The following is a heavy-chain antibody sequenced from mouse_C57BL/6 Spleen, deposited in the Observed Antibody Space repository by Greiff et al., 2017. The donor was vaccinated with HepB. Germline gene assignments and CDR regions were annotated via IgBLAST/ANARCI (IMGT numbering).Heavy chain of an antibody. CDR3: TTYGYEGFAY. CDR1: GFNIKDDY. CDR2: IDPENGDT. V-gene: IGHV14-4*01. Sequence: EVQLVESGAELVRPGASVKLSCTASGFNIKDDYMHWVKQRPEQGLEWIGWIDPENGDTEYASKFQGKATITADTSSNTAYLQLSSLTSEDTAVYYCTTYGYEGFAYWGQGTLVTVSA. D-gene: IGHD2-2*01. J-gene: IGHJ3*01.